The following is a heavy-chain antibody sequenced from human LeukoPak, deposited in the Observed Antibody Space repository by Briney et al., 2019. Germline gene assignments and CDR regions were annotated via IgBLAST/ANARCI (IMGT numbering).Heavy chain of an antibody. D-gene: IGHD6-19*01. CDR2: IYYSGAT. Sequence: PSETLSLTCTVSGGSITSTNYYWVWIRRPPGKGLEWFGCIYYSGATFYNPSLRSRVPITVDTSKTQFSLKLSSVTAADTAVYYCARLIPFSGWLYYFDFWGQGTLVTVSS. CDR3: ARLIPFSGWLYYFDF. CDR1: GGSITSTNYY. V-gene: IGHV4-39*01. J-gene: IGHJ4*02.